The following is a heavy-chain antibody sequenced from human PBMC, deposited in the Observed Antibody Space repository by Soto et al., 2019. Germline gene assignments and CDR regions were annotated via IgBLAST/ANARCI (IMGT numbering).Heavy chain of an antibody. J-gene: IGHJ4*02. D-gene: IGHD5-18*01. V-gene: IGHV3-30*18. Sequence: ESGGDVVQPGRSLRLSCAASGFTFSSYGMQWVRQAPGKGLEWVAVISHDGTVQYYADSMKGRFTISRDNSKNTLNLQMNSLRAEDTAVYYCAKERDPRKATALDFWGQGTLVTVSS. CDR2: ISHDGTVQ. CDR1: GFTFSSYG. CDR3: AKERDPRKATALDF.